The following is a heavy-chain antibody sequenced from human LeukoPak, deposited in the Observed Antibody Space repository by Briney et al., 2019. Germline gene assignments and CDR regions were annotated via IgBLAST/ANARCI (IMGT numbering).Heavy chain of an antibody. CDR1: GFTFSNYW. CDR2: VDRDGSSI. J-gene: IGHJ5*02. CDR3: ARGYQYDFWGGNPLDL. D-gene: IGHD3-3*01. Sequence: GGSLRLSCEASGFTFSNYWMHWVRQVPGKGLVCVSRVDRDGSSITYADSVQGRFTISRDNAKNTLYLQMDSLRAEDTAVYYSARGYQYDFWGGNPLDLWGQGTLVTVSS. V-gene: IGHV3-74*03.